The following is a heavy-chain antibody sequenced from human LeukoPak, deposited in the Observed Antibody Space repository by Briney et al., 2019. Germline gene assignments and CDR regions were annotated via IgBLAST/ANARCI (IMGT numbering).Heavy chain of an antibody. D-gene: IGHD3-9*01. V-gene: IGHV1-2*02. CDR1: GYTFTGYY. J-gene: IGHJ5*02. Sequence: ASVKVSCKASGYTFTGYYMHWVRQAPGQGLEWMGWINPNSGGTNYAQKFQGRVTMTRDTSISTAYMELSRLRSDDTAVYYCARGVRYFDWLLHPRKKNNWFDPWGQGTLVTVSS. CDR2: INPNSGGT. CDR3: ARGVRYFDWLLHPRKKNNWFDP.